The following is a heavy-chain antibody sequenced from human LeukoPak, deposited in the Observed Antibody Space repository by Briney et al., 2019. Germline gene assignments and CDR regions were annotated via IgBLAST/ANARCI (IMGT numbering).Heavy chain of an antibody. V-gene: IGHV4-59*01. CDR3: ARGRLDYYDSSGYPEFDY. D-gene: IGHD3-22*01. CDR1: GGSISSYY. J-gene: IGHJ4*02. Sequence: SETLSLTCTVSGGSISSYYWSWLRQPPGKGLEGIGYIYYSGSTNYSPSLKSRVTISVDTSTNQFSLKLSSVTAAATAVYYCARGRLDYYDSSGYPEFDYWGQGTLVTVSS. CDR2: IYYSGST.